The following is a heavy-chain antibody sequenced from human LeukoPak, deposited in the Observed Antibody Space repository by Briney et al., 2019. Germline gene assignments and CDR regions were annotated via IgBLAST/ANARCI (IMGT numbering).Heavy chain of an antibody. CDR3: ARDRGYSPDSFVI. CDR2: ISTYNDHR. D-gene: IGHD5-18*01. CDR1: GYTFASYG. Sequence: AASVKVSCKASGYTFASYGISWVRQAPGQGLEWMGWISTYNDHRNYAQNLQNLQGRVTMTIDTSTSTVYMELRSLRSDDTAVYYCARDRGYSPDSFVIWGQGTMVIVSS. J-gene: IGHJ3*02. V-gene: IGHV1-18*01.